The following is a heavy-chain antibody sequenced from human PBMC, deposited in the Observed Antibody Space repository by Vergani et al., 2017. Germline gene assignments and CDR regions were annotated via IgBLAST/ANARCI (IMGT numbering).Heavy chain of an antibody. CDR3: AGAKSGPGKRVSWGPYYDFWSGYPSDYYYYMDV. CDR2: IIPILGTA. V-gene: IGHV1-69*11. J-gene: IGHJ6*03. D-gene: IGHD3-3*01. Sequence: QVQLVQSGAEVKKPGSSVKVSCKASGGTFSSYAISWVRQAPGQGLEWMGRIIPILGTANYAQKFQGRVTITADESTSTAYMELSSLRAEDTAVYYCAGAKSGPGKRVSWGPYYDFWSGYPSDYYYYMDVWGKGTTVTVSS. CDR1: GGTFSSYA.